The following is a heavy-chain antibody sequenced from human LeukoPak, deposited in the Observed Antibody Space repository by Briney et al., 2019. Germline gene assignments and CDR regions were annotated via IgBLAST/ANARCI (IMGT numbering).Heavy chain of an antibody. Sequence: SETLSLTCTVSGGSISSYYWSWIRQPPGKGLEWIGYIHTRGSTNYNPSLKSRVTISVDTSKNQFSLKLSSVTAADTAVYYCAGNSGWYVYNCWGQGTLVSVSS. V-gene: IGHV4-4*09. J-gene: IGHJ4*02. CDR2: IHTRGST. D-gene: IGHD6-19*01. CDR3: AGNSGWYVYNC. CDR1: GGSISSYY.